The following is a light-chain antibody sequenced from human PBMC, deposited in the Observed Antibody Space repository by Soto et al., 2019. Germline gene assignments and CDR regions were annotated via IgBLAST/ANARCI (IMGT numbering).Light chain of an antibody. CDR1: SSDVGGYNH. CDR2: EVN. CDR3: CSYAGIRHFV. V-gene: IGLV2-8*01. Sequence: QSALTQPPSASGSPGQSVTISCTGTSSDVGGYNHVSWYQQHPGRAPKLIIYEVNKRPSGVPDRLSGSKSGNTASLTVSGLLAEDEADYYCCSYAGIRHFVFGPGTKVTVL. J-gene: IGLJ1*01.